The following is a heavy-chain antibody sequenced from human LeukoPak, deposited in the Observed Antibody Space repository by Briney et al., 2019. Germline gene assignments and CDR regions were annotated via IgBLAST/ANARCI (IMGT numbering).Heavy chain of an antibody. Sequence: GGSLRLSCAASGFTFSNYAMSWVRQVPGKGLEWVSAISGSGGNTFYADSMKGRFTISRDNSKNTLYLQVNSLRAADTAIYYCAKVQEMDTILPPFHYWGQGTLVTVSS. CDR1: GFTFSNYA. J-gene: IGHJ4*02. D-gene: IGHD5-24*01. V-gene: IGHV3-23*01. CDR3: AKVQEMDTILPPFHY. CDR2: ISGSGGNT.